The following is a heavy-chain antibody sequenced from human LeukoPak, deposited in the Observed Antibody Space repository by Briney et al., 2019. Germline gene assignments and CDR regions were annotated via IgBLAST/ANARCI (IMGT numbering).Heavy chain of an antibody. J-gene: IGHJ4*02. CDR1: GFTFSTYN. CDR2: ISGSSSYI. D-gene: IGHD6-25*01. CDR3: TAAWSNFDF. Sequence: PGRSLRLSCAASGFTFSTYNMNWVRQAPGKGLEWVSSISGSSSYIYYADSVRGRFTISRDNAKTSLYLQMNSLRPEDTAIYYCTAAWSNFDFWGQGILVAVSS. V-gene: IGHV3-21*01.